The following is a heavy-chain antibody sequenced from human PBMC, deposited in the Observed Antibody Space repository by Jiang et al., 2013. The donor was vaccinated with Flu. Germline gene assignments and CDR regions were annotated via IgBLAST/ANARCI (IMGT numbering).Heavy chain of an antibody. D-gene: IGHD3-10*01. J-gene: IGHJ4*02. Sequence: KVSCKVSGYTLTELSMHWVRQAPGKGLEWMGGFDPEDGETIYAQKFQGRVTMTEDTSTDTAYMELSSLRSEDTAVYYCATDVWFGELYYFDYWGQGTLVTVSS. CDR1: GYTLTELS. CDR3: ATDVWFGELYYFDY. CDR2: FDPEDGET. V-gene: IGHV1-24*01.